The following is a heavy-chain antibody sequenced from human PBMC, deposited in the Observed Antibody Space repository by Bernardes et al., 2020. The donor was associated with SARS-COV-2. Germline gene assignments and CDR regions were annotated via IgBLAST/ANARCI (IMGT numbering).Heavy chain of an antibody. J-gene: IGHJ4*02. CDR1: GGSISSYY. V-gene: IGHV4-59*01. CDR2: IYYSGST. D-gene: IGHD6-13*01. CDR3: ARGWAAAPWVIDY. Sequence: SETLSLTCTVSGGSISSYYWSWIRQPPGKGLEWIGYIYYSGSTNYNPSLKSRVTISVDTSKNQFSLKLSSVTAADTAVYYCARGWAAAPWVIDYWGQGTLVTVSS.